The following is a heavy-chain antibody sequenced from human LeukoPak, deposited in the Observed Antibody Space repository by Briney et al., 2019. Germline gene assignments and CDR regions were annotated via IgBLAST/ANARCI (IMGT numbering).Heavy chain of an antibody. CDR3: AKVWAVAGDY. Sequence: PGGTLRLSCAASGFTFSSYGMSWVRQAPGKGLEWVANIKQDGSEKYYVDSVKGRFTISRDNAKNTLYLQMNSLRAEDTAVYYCAKVWAVAGDYWGQGTLVTVSS. V-gene: IGHV3-7*03. J-gene: IGHJ4*02. CDR2: IKQDGSEK. CDR1: GFTFSSYG. D-gene: IGHD6-19*01.